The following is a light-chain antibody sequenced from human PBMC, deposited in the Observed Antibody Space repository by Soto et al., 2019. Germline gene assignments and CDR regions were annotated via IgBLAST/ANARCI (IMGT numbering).Light chain of an antibody. CDR1: QSLLDSHDGNTY. Sequence: DLVMTQTPLSLPVTPGEPASISCRSSQSLLDSHDGNTYLDWYLQKPGQSPQLLIYTLSYRASXVXDRXSGSGSGTDFTLKISRVEAEDVGVYYCMQRIEFPYTFGQGTKLEIK. CDR3: MQRIEFPYT. V-gene: IGKV2-40*01. J-gene: IGKJ2*01. CDR2: TLS.